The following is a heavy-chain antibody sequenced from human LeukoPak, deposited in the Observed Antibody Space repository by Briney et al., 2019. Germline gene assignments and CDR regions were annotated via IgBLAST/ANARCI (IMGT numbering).Heavy chain of an antibody. CDR1: GMTVSNAW. Sequence: GSLRLSCEVSGMTVSNAWIHWVRQAPGKGLEWVGRMKGRNSGGTPDYAAPVMGRFTISRDDSKNSLYLQMDSLKDEDGGVYYCTWDFVWGQGTMVTVSS. D-gene: IGHD1-26*01. CDR2: MKGRNSGGTP. J-gene: IGHJ3*01. V-gene: IGHV3-15*01. CDR3: TWDFV.